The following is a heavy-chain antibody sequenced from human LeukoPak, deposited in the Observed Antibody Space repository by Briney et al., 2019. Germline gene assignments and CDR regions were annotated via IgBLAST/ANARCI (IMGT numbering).Heavy chain of an antibody. D-gene: IGHD1-26*01. Sequence: DRSLRLSCAASGFTFDDYAMHWVRQAPGKGLEWVSGISWNSGSIGYADSVKGRFTISRDNAKNSLYLQMNSLRAEDTALYYCAKDRVGATKDDAFDIWGQGTMVTVSS. CDR1: GFTFDDYA. CDR2: ISWNSGSI. CDR3: AKDRVGATKDDAFDI. J-gene: IGHJ3*02. V-gene: IGHV3-9*01.